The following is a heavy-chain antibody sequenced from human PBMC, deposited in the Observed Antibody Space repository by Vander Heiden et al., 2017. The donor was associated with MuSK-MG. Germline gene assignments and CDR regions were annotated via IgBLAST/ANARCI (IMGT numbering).Heavy chain of an antibody. Sequence: QVQLQLWGAGLLKPSETLSLTCAVYGGSFSGYYWSWIRQPPGKGLEGIGESKHSGSTNYNPSLKSRVTISVDTSKNQFSLKLSSVTAADTAVYYCARGVDIVVVVAALYYFDYWGQGTLVTVSS. CDR2: SKHSGST. J-gene: IGHJ4*02. V-gene: IGHV4-34*01. D-gene: IGHD2-15*01. CDR1: GGSFSGYY. CDR3: ARGVDIVVVVAALYYFDY.